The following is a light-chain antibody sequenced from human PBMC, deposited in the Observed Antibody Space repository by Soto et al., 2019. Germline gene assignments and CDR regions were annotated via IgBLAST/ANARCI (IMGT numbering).Light chain of an antibody. Sequence: QSALTQPASVSGSPGQSIAISCTGTSSDVGGYNSVSWYQQPPGKAPKLMIYNVRNRPSGVSDRFSGSKSGNTASLTISGLQAEDEADYYCSSYTSSNTYVFGTGTKLTVL. J-gene: IGLJ1*01. V-gene: IGLV2-14*03. CDR2: NVR. CDR3: SSYTSSNTYV. CDR1: SSDVGGYNS.